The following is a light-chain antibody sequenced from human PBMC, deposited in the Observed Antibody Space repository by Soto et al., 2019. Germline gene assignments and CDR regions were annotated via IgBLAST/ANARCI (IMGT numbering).Light chain of an antibody. Sequence: QSVLTQPASVSGSPGQSITISCTGTSSDVGAYKYVSWCHPYPGKAPKLIIYEVSNRPSGVSNRFSGSKSGNTASLTISGLLAEDEADYYCVSHAGSSVVFGGGTKLTVL. J-gene: IGLJ2*01. CDR2: EVS. CDR1: SSDVGAYKY. CDR3: VSHAGSSVV. V-gene: IGLV2-14*01.